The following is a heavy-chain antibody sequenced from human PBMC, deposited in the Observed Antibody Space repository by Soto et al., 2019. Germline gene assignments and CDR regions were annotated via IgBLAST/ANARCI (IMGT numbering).Heavy chain of an antibody. CDR3: ARGYDGSSGWPDY. J-gene: IGHJ4*02. CDR1: GFTFSSYG. V-gene: IGHV3-33*01. Sequence: QVQLVESGGGVVQPGRSLRLSCAASGFTFSSYGMHWVRQAPGKGLEWVAVIWYDGSNKYYADSVKGRFTISRDNSKNTLELQMNSLRAEDTAGYYCARGYDGSSGWPDYWGQGTLVTVSS. CDR2: IWYDGSNK. D-gene: IGHD6-19*01.